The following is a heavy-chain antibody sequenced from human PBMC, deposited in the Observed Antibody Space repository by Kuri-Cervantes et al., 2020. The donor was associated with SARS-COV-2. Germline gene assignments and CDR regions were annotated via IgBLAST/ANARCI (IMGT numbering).Heavy chain of an antibody. CDR2: IYYSGST. V-gene: IGHV4-30-4*08. Sequence: SETLSLTCTVSGGSISSGDYYWSWIRQPPGKGLEWIGYIYYSGSTYYNPSLKSRVTISVDTSKNQFSLKLSSVTAADTAVYYCARQSRFTHYVDDWGQGSLVTVSS. J-gene: IGHJ4*02. CDR1: GGSISSGDYY. D-gene: IGHD3-3*01. CDR3: ARQSRFTHYVDD.